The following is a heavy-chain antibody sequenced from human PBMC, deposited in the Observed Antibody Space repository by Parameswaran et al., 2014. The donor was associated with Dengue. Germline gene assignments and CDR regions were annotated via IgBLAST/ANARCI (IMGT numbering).Heavy chain of an antibody. J-gene: IGHJ6*03. CDR2: INHSGDT. Sequence: RWIRQPPGKGLEWIGEINHSGDTKYNPSLKSRVTISVDTSKNQFSLKLSSVTAADTAVYYCARGGRYYYMDVWGKGTTVTVSS. CDR3: ARGGRYYYMDV. V-gene: IGHV4-34*01.